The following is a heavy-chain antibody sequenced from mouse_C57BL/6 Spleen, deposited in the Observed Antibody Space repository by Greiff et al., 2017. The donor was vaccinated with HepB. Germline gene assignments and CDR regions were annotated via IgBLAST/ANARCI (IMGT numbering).Heavy chain of an antibody. J-gene: IGHJ2*01. CDR3: ARKETAQAPFDY. CDR1: GYTFTSYW. CDR2: IDPSDSYT. D-gene: IGHD3-2*02. Sequence: QVQLQQSGAELVMPGASVKLSCKASGYTFTSYWMHWVKQRPGQGLEWIGEIDPSDSYTNYNQKFKGKSTLTVDKSSSTAYMQLSSLTSEDSAVYYCARKETAQAPFDYWGQGTTLTVSS. V-gene: IGHV1-69*01.